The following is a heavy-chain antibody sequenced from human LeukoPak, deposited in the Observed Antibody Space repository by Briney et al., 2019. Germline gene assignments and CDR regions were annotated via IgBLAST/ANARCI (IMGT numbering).Heavy chain of an antibody. J-gene: IGHJ4*02. CDR2: INVDGSRK. CDR1: GFIFSNYW. D-gene: IGHD1-14*01. CDR3: VGDLLIGGGSWSVPSLDS. V-gene: IGHV3-74*01. Sequence: PGGSLRLSCAASGFIFSNYWMHWVRQVPGKGLLWVSRINVDGSRKIYADSVKGRFAISRDNAKNTVSLQMNSLRVDDTAVYYSVGDLLIGGGSWSVPSLDSWGQGILVTVSS.